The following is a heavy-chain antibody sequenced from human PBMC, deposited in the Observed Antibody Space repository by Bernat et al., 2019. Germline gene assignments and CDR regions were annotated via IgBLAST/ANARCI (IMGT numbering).Heavy chain of an antibody. J-gene: IGHJ4*02. CDR3: VSMALRTYFDY. V-gene: IGHV4-39*01. CDR1: GGSISSSSYY. D-gene: IGHD2/OR15-2a*01. Sequence: QLQLQESGPGLVKPSETLSLTCTVSGGSISSSSYYWGWIRQPAGKGLEWIGNIYYSGSTYYNLSLKSRVTISVDTSKNQFSLKLSSVTAADTAVYYCVSMALRTYFDYWGQGTLVSVSS. CDR2: IYYSGST.